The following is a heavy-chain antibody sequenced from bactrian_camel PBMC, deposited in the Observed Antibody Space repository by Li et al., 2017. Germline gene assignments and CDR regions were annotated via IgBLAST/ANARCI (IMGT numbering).Heavy chain of an antibody. Sequence: HVQLVESGGGSVQAGGSLRLSCVASGITFSRHDMSWVRQAPGKEVEWVAGITSLPSLFRAASYADSVKGRFTISKDNAKSTLYLQMNSLKPEDTAMYYCAAVRYGVTWYPLCRARSADFGYWGQGTQVTVS. D-gene: IGHD6*01. CDR3: AAVRYGVTWYPLCRARSADFGY. CDR2: ITSLPSLFRAA. CDR1: GITFSRHD. J-gene: IGHJ6*01. V-gene: IGHV3S6*01.